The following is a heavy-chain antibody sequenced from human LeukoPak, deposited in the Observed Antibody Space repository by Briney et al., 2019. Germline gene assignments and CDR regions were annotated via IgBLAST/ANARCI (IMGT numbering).Heavy chain of an antibody. J-gene: IGHJ4*01. CDR1: GFGFTSYA. CDR2: VSRSGGAT. D-gene: IGHD2-15*01. CDR3: ARGPGGSGGAYVGDY. Sequence: GGSLRLSCAASGFGFTSYAMSWVRQAQGKGLEWVSAVSRSGGATYYADSVKGRFSISRDNSKSTLYLQMSSLRAEDTAVYYCARGPGGSGGAYVGDYWGHGTLVTVSS. V-gene: IGHV3-23*01.